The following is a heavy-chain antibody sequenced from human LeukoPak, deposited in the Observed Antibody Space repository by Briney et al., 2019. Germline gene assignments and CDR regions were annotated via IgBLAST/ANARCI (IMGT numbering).Heavy chain of an antibody. D-gene: IGHD5-24*01. CDR2: INTNTGNP. J-gene: IGHJ4*02. CDR1: GYTFTSYA. Sequence: ASVKVSCKASGYTFTSYAMNWVRQAPGQGLEWMGWINTNTGNPTYAQGFTGRFVFSLDTSVSTAYLQISSLKAEDTAVYYCAREGFLEMATISLDYWGQGTLVTVSS. V-gene: IGHV7-4-1*02. CDR3: AREGFLEMATISLDY.